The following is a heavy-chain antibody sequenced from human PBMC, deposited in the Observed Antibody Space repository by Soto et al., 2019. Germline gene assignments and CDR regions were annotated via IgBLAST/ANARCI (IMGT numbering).Heavy chain of an antibody. Sequence: QVQLQESGPGLVKPSETLSLTCTVSGGSVSGGSYCWSWIRQPPGKGLECIGYVYNSGSTTYNPSLTSRVTTSVATSKIQFSLGLSAVTAADTAVYYCARVPLTTYFDLWGRGTLVTVSS. CDR3: ARVPLTTYFDL. CDR2: VYNSGST. J-gene: IGHJ2*01. CDR1: GGSVSGGSYC. D-gene: IGHD3-9*01. V-gene: IGHV4-61*01.